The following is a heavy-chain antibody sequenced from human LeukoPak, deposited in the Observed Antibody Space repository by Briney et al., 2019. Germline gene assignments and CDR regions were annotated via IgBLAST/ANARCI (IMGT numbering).Heavy chain of an antibody. Sequence: SETLSLTCTVSGGSISSYYWSWIRQPPGKGLEWIGYIYYSGSTNYNPSLKSRVTISVDTSKNQFSLKLSSVTAADTAVYCRARHCSGGSCYQGNYFDYWGQGTLVTVSS. D-gene: IGHD2-15*01. CDR1: GGSISSYY. CDR3: ARHCSGGSCYQGNYFDY. CDR2: IYYSGST. J-gene: IGHJ4*02. V-gene: IGHV4-59*08.